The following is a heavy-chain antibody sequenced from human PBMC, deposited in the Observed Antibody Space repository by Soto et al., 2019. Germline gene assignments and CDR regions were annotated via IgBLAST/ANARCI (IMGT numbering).Heavy chain of an antibody. V-gene: IGHV4-59*01. CDR2: IYYSGST. CDR1: GGSISSYY. J-gene: IGHJ3*02. CDR3: ARGLEGPDAFDI. Sequence: SETLSLTCTVSGGSISSYYWSWIRQPPGKGLEWIGYIYYSGSTNYNPSLKSRVTISVDTSKNQFSLKLSSVTAADTAVYYCARGLEGPDAFDIWGQGTMVTVSS.